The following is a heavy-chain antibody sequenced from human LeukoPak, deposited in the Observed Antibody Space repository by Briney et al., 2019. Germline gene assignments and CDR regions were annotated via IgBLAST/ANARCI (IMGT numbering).Heavy chain of an antibody. Sequence: PGGSLRLSCAASGFTFTTYSMNWVRQAPGKGLEWVSYISRSSVTIYYADSVKGRITISRDNAKNSLYLQMNSLRAEDTAVYYCARDGDDRPPGVDWGQGTLVTVSS. CDR3: ARDGDDRPPGVD. CDR2: ISRSSVTI. V-gene: IGHV3-48*01. J-gene: IGHJ4*02. D-gene: IGHD3-10*01. CDR1: GFTFTTYS.